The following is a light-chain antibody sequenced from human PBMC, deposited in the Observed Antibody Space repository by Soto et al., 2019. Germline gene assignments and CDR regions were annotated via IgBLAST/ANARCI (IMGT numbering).Light chain of an antibody. J-gene: IGLJ1*01. CDR2: EVN. Sequence: QSALTQPASVSGSPGQSITISCTGTISDVGSHNLVSWYQQHPDKAPKLIIYEVNERPSGVSSRFSGSKSGNTASLTVSGIQPDGEADYHCCLFVGSNAFPYVYATGTKVTVL. CDR3: CLFVGSNAFPYV. CDR1: ISDVGSHNL. V-gene: IGLV2-23*02.